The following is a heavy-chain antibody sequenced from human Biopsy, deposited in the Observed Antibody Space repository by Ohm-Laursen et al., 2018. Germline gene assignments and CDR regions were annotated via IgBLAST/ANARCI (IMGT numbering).Heavy chain of an antibody. J-gene: IGHJ2*01. CDR3: ARDRGYYSDRTVPGYFDL. CDR2: VYYTGST. D-gene: IGHD3-22*01. V-gene: IGHV4-59*01. Sequence: GTLSLTCTVSGDSISSYYWSWIRQPPGKGLQRIGYVYYTGSTDYNPSLQSRVTISVDTSKNIFSLRLRSVTPADTAIYYCARDRGYYSDRTVPGYFDLWGRGTLVTVSS. CDR1: GDSISSYY.